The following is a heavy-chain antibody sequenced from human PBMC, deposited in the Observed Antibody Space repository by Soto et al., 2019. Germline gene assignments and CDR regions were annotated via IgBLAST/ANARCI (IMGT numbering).Heavy chain of an antibody. Sequence: PSETLSLTCAVYGGSFSGYYWSWIRQPPGKGLEWIGEINHSGSTNYNPSLKSRVTISVDTSKNQFSLKLSSVTAADTAVYYCARGANYGDYLSYFDCWGQGTLVTVSS. V-gene: IGHV4-34*01. J-gene: IGHJ4*02. CDR2: INHSGST. D-gene: IGHD4-17*01. CDR1: GGSFSGYY. CDR3: ARGANYGDYLSYFDC.